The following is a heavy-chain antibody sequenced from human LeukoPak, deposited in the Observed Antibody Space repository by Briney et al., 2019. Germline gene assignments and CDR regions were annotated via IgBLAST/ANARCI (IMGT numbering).Heavy chain of an antibody. Sequence: PGGSLRLSCAASGFTFSSYSIRWVRQAPGKWLERVAVISFDGSNEYYADSVQGRFTISRDNSKNTLYLQMNSLRAEDTAVYYCARDVIAARGEGHYYYYYGMDVWGQGTTVTVSS. CDR3: ARDVIAARGEGHYYYYYGMDV. J-gene: IGHJ6*02. CDR2: ISFDGSNE. D-gene: IGHD6-6*01. CDR1: GFTFSSYS. V-gene: IGHV3-30*04.